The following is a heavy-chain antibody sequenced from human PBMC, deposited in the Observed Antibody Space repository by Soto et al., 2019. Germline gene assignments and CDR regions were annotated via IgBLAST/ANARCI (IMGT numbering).Heavy chain of an antibody. CDR2: IYHGGNT. CDR3: ARHSSYYYYSSAYYDS. D-gene: IGHD3-16*01. CDR1: GAPISTGNW. Sequence: QVHLQESGPRLVQSSGTLSLTCDVSGAPISTGNWWTWVRQSPGKRLEWIGEIYHGGNTNYRPSLKSRVTIAVDKSKNQCSLRLTSVTAADTAVYYCARHSSYYYYSSAYYDSWGQGILVTVSS. J-gene: IGHJ5*01. V-gene: IGHV4-4*02.